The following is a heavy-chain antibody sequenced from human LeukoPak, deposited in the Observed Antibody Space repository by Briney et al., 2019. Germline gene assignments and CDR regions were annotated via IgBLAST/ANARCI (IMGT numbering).Heavy chain of an antibody. Sequence: SQTLSLTCTVSGGSISSGGYYWSWIRQHPGKGLEWIGYIYYSGSTYYNPSLKSRVTISVDTSKNQFSLKLSSVTAADTAVYYCAVWDYGDPNPIFDYWGQGTLVTVSS. CDR3: AVWDYGDPNPIFDY. J-gene: IGHJ4*02. D-gene: IGHD4-17*01. CDR2: IYYSGST. V-gene: IGHV4-31*03. CDR1: GGSISSGGYY.